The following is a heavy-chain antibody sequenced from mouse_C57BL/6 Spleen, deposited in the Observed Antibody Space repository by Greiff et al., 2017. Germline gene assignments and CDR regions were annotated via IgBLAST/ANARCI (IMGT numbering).Heavy chain of an antibody. V-gene: IGHV1-72*01. CDR3: ARGIYYDYPYAMDY. D-gene: IGHD2-4*01. Sequence: VQLQQPGAELVKPGASVKLSCKASGYTFTSYWMHWVKQRPGRGLEWIGRIDPNSGGTKYNEKFKSKATLTVDKPSSTAYMQRSSLTSEDSAVYYCARGIYYDYPYAMDYWGQGTSVTVSS. CDR1: GYTFTSYW. CDR2: IDPNSGGT. J-gene: IGHJ4*01.